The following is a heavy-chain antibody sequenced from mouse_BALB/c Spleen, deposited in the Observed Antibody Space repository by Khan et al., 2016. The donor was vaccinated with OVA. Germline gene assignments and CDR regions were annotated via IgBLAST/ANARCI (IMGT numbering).Heavy chain of an antibody. V-gene: IGHV3-2*02. Sequence: EVQLQESGPGLVKPSQSLSLTCTVNGYSITSNYAWNWIRQFPGNKLEWMGYISYSGSTNYNPSLKSRLSITRDTSKNQFFLLLHSVTTEDSATXYWASGNYYGYALDYWGQGTSVTVSS. D-gene: IGHD1-1*01. CDR2: ISYSGST. CDR1: GYSITSNYA. J-gene: IGHJ4*01. CDR3: ASGNYYGYALDY.